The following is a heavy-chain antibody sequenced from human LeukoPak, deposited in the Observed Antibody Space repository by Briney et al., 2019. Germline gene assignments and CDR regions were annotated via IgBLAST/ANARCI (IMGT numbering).Heavy chain of an antibody. Sequence: PGGSLRLSCAASGLTFSSYWMHWVRQSPGKGLVWVSRINTDGSIISCADSVKGRFTISRDNAKNSLYLQMNSLRAEDTAVYYCASARRDGYDFWSGYYTGGGSFDIWGQGTMVTVSS. CDR3: ASARRDGYDFWSGYYTGGGSFDI. CDR1: GLTFSSYW. V-gene: IGHV3-74*01. D-gene: IGHD3-3*01. J-gene: IGHJ3*02. CDR2: INTDGSII.